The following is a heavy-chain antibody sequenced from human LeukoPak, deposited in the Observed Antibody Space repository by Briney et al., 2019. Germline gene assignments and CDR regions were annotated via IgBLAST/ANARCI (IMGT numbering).Heavy chain of an antibody. CDR1: GDSISSGDYY. Sequence: SQTLSLTCTVSGDSISSGDYYWSWIRQPAGKGLEWIGRIYTSGSTNYNPSLKSRVTMSVDTSKNQFSLKLSSVTAADTAVYYCARLYGRREMAPIPPKDYWGQGTLVTVSS. J-gene: IGHJ4*02. D-gene: IGHD5-24*01. V-gene: IGHV4-61*02. CDR2: IYTSGST. CDR3: ARLYGRREMAPIPPKDY.